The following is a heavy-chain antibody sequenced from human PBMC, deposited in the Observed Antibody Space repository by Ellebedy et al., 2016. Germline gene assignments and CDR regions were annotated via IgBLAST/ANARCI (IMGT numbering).Heavy chain of an antibody. CDR1: GFTFSTYW. CDR2: INRDGSEK. Sequence: GESLKISXVASGFTFSTYWMTWVRQTPGKGLEWVGNINRDGSEKYYLDSVKGRFTISRDNAKNSLYLQMNSLRAEDTAVYYCARNHEALTSVPGHYWGQGTLVTVSS. J-gene: IGHJ4*02. CDR3: ARNHEALTSVPGHY. D-gene: IGHD5/OR15-5a*01. V-gene: IGHV3-7*01.